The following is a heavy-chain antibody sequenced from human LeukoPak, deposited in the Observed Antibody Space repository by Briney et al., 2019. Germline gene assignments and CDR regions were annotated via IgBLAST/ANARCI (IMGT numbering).Heavy chain of an antibody. Sequence: ASVKVSCKASGYTFTGYYMHWVRQAPGQGLEWIGWINPNSGGTNYAQKFQGRVTMTRDTSISTAYMELSRLRSDDTAVYYCARRRSSGWYPFDYWGQGTLVTVSS. V-gene: IGHV1-2*02. CDR1: GYTFTGYY. D-gene: IGHD6-19*01. CDR2: INPNSGGT. CDR3: ARRRSSGWYPFDY. J-gene: IGHJ4*02.